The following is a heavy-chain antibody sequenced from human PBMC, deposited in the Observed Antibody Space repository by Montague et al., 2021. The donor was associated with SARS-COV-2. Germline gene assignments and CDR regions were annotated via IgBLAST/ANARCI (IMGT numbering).Heavy chain of an antibody. J-gene: IGHJ3*02. Sequence: SETLSLTCTVSGGSISSYYWSWIRQPPGKGLEWIGYIYYSGSTNYNPSLKSRVTISVDTSKNQFSLKLSSVTAADTAVYYCARDKGLTIFGVVKSPGAFVIWGQGTLVTVSS. CDR2: IYYSGST. CDR1: GGSISSYY. CDR3: ARDKGLTIFGVVKSPGAFVI. D-gene: IGHD3-3*01. V-gene: IGHV4-59*01.